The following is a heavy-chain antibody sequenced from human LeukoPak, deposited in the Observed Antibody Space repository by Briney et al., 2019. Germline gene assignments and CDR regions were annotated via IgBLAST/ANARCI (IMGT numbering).Heavy chain of an antibody. Sequence: SETLSLTCAVYGGSFSGYYWSWIRQPPGKGLEWIGEINHRGSTNYNPSLKSRVTISVDRSKNQFSLKLSSVTAADTAVYYCARDQAGSYGAFDIWGQGTMVTVSS. CDR2: INHRGST. D-gene: IGHD1-26*01. CDR3: ARDQAGSYGAFDI. V-gene: IGHV4-34*01. J-gene: IGHJ3*02. CDR1: GGSFSGYY.